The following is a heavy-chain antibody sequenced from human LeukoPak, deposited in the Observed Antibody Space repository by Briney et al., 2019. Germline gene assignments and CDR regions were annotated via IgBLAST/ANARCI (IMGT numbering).Heavy chain of an antibody. J-gene: IGHJ4*02. CDR2: INHSGST. Sequence: PSETLSLTCAVYGGSFNGYYWSWIRQPPGKGLEWIGEINHSGSTNYNPSLKSRVTISVDTSKNQFSLKLSSVTAADTAVYYCASRRQWLVRFDYWGQGTLVTVSS. V-gene: IGHV4-34*01. CDR1: GGSFNGYY. D-gene: IGHD6-19*01. CDR3: ASRRQWLVRFDY.